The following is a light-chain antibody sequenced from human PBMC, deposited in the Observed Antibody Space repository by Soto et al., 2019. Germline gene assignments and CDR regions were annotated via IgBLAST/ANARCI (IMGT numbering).Light chain of an antibody. J-gene: IGKJ3*01. CDR2: NAS. CDR1: QDIRND. V-gene: IGKV1-6*01. CDR3: LQDYNYPRT. Sequence: AIQMTQSPSSLSAYVGDRVTITCRASQDIRNDLGWYQQKPGKAPELLIYNASTLQSGVPSRFSGSGSGTDITLSISSLQPEDFATYYCLQDYNYPRTFGPGTKVDIK.